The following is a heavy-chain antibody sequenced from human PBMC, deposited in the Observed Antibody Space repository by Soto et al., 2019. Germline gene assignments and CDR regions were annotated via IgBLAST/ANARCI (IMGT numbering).Heavy chain of an antibody. J-gene: IGHJ4*02. CDR3: AHSRYSRSSFDY. V-gene: IGHV2-5*02. CDR1: GFSLTSNDVG. D-gene: IGHD6-6*01. CDR2: IYWDDDK. Sequence: SGPTLVNPTQTLTLTCTFSGFSLTSNDVGVGWIRQPPGKALEWLALIYWDDDKRYSPSLKSRLTTTKDTSKNQVVLRMTNMDPVDTATYYYAHSRYSRSSFDYWGQGTLVTAPQ.